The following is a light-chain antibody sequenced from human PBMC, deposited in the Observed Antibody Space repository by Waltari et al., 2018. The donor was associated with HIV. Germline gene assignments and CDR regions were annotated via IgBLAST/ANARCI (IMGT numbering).Light chain of an antibody. J-gene: IGKJ4*01. CDR1: PSVNSW. CDR3: QQYSAYPLT. Sequence: DIQLTQSTSTLSASVGDRDPITCRASPSVNSWLAWYQQKPGRAPKLLIYQASSLESGVPSRFSGGGSGTEFTLTISNLHAEDFTTFYCQQYSAYPLTFGGGTKLEIK. V-gene: IGKV1-5*03. CDR2: QAS.